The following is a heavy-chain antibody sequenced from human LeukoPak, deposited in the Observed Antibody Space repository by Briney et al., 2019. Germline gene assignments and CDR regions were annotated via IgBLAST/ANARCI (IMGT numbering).Heavy chain of an antibody. V-gene: IGHV4-59*08. CDR3: ARHGGGYSYIYLDY. D-gene: IGHD5-18*01. CDR1: GGSISSYY. Sequence: PSETLSLTCTVSGGSISSYYWSWIRQPPGKGLEWIGYIYYSGSTNYNPSLESRVTISVDTSKNQFSLKLSSVTAADTAVYYCARHGGGYSYIYLDYWGQGTLVTVSS. CDR2: IYYSGST. J-gene: IGHJ4*02.